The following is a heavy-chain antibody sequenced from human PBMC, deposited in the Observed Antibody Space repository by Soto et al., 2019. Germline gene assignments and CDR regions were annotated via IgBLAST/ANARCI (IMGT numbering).Heavy chain of an antibody. D-gene: IGHD3-22*01. CDR2: IDPSDSYT. CDR1: GYSFTSYW. Sequence: LGESLKISCKGSGYSFTSYWISWVRQMPGKGLEWMGRIDPSDSYTNYSPSFQGHVTISADKSISTAYLQWSSLKASDTAMYYCARHCYYDSSGYCAYYGMDVWGQGTTVTVSS. CDR3: ARHCYYDSSGYCAYYGMDV. J-gene: IGHJ6*02. V-gene: IGHV5-10-1*01.